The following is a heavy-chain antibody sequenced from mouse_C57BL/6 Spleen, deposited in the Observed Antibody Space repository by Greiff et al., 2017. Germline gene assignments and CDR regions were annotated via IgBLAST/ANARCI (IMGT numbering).Heavy chain of an antibody. CDR3: ARGDGSSPYRYFDV. CDR1: GYTFTSYG. D-gene: IGHD1-1*01. J-gene: IGHJ1*03. Sequence: QLQESGAELARPGASVKLSCKASGYTFTSYGISWVKQRTGQGLEWIGEIYPRSGNTYYNEKFKGKATLTADKSSSTAYMELRSLTSEDSAVYFCARGDGSSPYRYFDVWGTGTTVTVSS. CDR2: IYPRSGNT. V-gene: IGHV1-81*01.